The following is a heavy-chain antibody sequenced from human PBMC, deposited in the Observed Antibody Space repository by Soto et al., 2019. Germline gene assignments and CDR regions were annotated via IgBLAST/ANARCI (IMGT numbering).Heavy chain of an antibody. CDR3: ARLSGRAGVPPDY. J-gene: IGHJ4*02. Sequence: GESRKISCKGSGYIFTNYWIGWVRQMPGKGLEWMGIIYPGDSDTRYSPSLQGQVTISADKSVSTAYLQWNSLKASDTAVYFCARLSGRAGVPPDYWGQGTLVTVSS. V-gene: IGHV5-51*01. D-gene: IGHD2-2*01. CDR2: IYPGDSDT. CDR1: GYIFTNYW.